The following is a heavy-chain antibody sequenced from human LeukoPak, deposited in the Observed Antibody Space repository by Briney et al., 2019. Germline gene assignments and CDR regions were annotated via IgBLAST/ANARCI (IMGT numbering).Heavy chain of an antibody. CDR3: TMHYYGSGSYNSFDY. D-gene: IGHD3-10*01. J-gene: IGHJ4*02. CDR2: IKSKTGGGTT. Sequence: GGSLRLSCAASGFTFSNAWMSWVRQAPGKGLEWVGRIKSKTGGGTTDYAAPVKGRFTITRDDSKNTLYLQMNSLKTKDTAVYYCTMHYYGSGSYNSFDYWGQGTLVTVSS. V-gene: IGHV3-15*01. CDR1: GFTFSNAW.